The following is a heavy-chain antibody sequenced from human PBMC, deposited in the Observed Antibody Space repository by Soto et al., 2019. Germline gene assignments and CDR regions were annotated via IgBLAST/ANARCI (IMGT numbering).Heavy chain of an antibody. CDR2: IYPGDSDT. J-gene: IGHJ6*02. D-gene: IGHD3-3*01. CDR1: GYSFTSYW. CDR3: ARLVGIDDFWSGYYIGYGMDV. Sequence: PGESLKISCKGSGYSFTSYWIGWVRQMPGKGLEWMGIIYPGDSDTRYSPSFQGQVTISADKSISTAYLQWSSLKASDTAMYYCARLVGIDDFWSGYYIGYGMDVWGQGTTVTVSS. V-gene: IGHV5-51*01.